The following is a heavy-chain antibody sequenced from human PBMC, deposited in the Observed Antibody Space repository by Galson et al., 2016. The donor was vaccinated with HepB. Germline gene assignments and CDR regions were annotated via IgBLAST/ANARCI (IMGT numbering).Heavy chain of an antibody. Sequence: SETLSLTCSVSGGSISSSTWWSWVRQPPGKGLEWIGEVYHIGSTNYNPSLKSRVTILIDKSKKQFSLKLSSVTAADTAVYFCARRSGTFDSWGQGTLVIVSS. CDR2: VYHIGST. V-gene: IGHV4-4*02. CDR3: ARRSGTFDS. CDR1: GGSISSSTW. J-gene: IGHJ4*02. D-gene: IGHD6-25*01.